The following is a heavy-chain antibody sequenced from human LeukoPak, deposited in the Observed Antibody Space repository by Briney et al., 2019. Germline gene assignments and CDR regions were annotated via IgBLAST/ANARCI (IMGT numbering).Heavy chain of an antibody. CDR1: GFTFSSYG. Sequence: QPGGSLRLSCAASGFTFSSYGMHWVRQAPGKGLEWVAFIRYDGSNKYYADSVKGRFTISRDNSKNTLYLQMNSLRAEDTAVYYCAKDHSTYCSSTSCLWVGYWGQGTLVTVSS. J-gene: IGHJ4*02. CDR3: AKDHSTYCSSTSCLWVGY. D-gene: IGHD2-2*01. CDR2: IRYDGSNK. V-gene: IGHV3-30*02.